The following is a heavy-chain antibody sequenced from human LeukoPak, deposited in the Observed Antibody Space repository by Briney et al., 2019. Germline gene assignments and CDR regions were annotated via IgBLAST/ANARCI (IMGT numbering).Heavy chain of an antibody. CDR2: IYHSGST. V-gene: IGHV4-38-2*02. Sequence: SETLSLTCTVSGYSISSGYYWGWIRQPPGKGLEWIGSIYHSGSTYYNPSLKSRVTISVDTSKNQFSLKLSSVTAADTAVYYCARAVPSPNSSGWPFDYWGQGTLVTVSS. J-gene: IGHJ4*02. CDR1: GYSISSGYY. CDR3: ARAVPSPNSSGWPFDY. D-gene: IGHD6-19*01.